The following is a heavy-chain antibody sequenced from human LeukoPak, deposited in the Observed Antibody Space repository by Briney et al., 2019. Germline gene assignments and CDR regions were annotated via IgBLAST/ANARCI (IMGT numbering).Heavy chain of an antibody. Sequence: PGGSLRLSCAVSGFTVSSNYMSWVRQAPGKGLEWVSVIYSGGSTYYGDSVKGRFTISRDNSKNSLYLQMNSLRAEDTAVYYCARDCSGGSCYSRRDEAFDIWGQGTMVTVSS. D-gene: IGHD2-15*01. CDR3: ARDCSGGSCYSRRDEAFDI. V-gene: IGHV3-53*01. CDR2: IYSGGST. J-gene: IGHJ3*02. CDR1: GFTVSSNY.